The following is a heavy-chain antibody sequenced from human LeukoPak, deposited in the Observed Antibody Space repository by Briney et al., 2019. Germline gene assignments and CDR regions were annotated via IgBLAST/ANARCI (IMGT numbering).Heavy chain of an antibody. V-gene: IGHV4-59*01. CDR2: IYYSGST. CDR1: VGSISSYY. D-gene: IGHD3-22*01. J-gene: IGHJ4*02. Sequence: SETLSLTCTVSVGSISSYYWSWIRQPPGKGLEWIGYIYYSGSTNYNPSLKSRDTISVDTSKNQFSLKLSSVTAADTAVYYCARGVVIEYYDSSGYYCYFDYWGQGTLVTVPS. CDR3: ARGVVIEYYDSSGYYCYFDY.